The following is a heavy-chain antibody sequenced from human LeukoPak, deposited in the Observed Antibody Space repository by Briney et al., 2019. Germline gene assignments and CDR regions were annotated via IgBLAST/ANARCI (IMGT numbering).Heavy chain of an antibody. J-gene: IGHJ4*02. Sequence: SETLSLTCTVSGDSISRYYWSWIRQPAGKGLEWIGRIYNGGIITYNPSLKSRVTMSIDTSNNQFSLRLRFVTAADTAVYYCARGVQKVWGQGTLVTVSS. V-gene: IGHV4-4*07. CDR2: IYNGGII. D-gene: IGHD3-10*01. CDR1: GDSISRYY. CDR3: ARGVQKV.